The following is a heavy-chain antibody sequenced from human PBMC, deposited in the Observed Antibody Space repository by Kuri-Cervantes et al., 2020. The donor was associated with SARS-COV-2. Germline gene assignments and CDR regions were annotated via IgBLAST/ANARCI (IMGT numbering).Heavy chain of an antibody. CDR3: ARDPSQGRADI. Sequence: GESLKISCAASGFTFSSYSMNWVRQAPGKGLEWVSYISSSSSTIYYAYSVKGRFTISRDNAKNSLYLQMNSLRAEDTAVYYCARDPSQGRADIWGQGTMVTVSS. CDR2: ISSSSSTI. J-gene: IGHJ3*02. CDR1: GFTFSSYS. V-gene: IGHV3-48*01.